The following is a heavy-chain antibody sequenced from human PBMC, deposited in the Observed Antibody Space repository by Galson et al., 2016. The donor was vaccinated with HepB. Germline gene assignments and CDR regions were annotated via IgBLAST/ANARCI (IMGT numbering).Heavy chain of an antibody. J-gene: IGHJ3*01. CDR1: GLTFNDYA. CDR2: IWWNSGHI. V-gene: IGHV3-9*01. Sequence: SLRLSCAASGLTFNDYAMHWVRQAPGKGLEWVSGIWWNSGHIGYAASVRGRFTISRDNTKSSLSLQMNSLRPEDTALYYCAKVRTTLLDDQRKGWDSFDFWGQGTVVTVSS. D-gene: IGHD1-7*01. CDR3: AKVRTTLLDDQRKGWDSFDF.